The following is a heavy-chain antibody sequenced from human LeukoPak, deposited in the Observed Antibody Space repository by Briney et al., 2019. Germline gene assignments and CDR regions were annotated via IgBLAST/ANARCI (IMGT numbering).Heavy chain of an antibody. D-gene: IGHD2-2*01. V-gene: IGHV3-7*03. CDR3: ARDLVYCSSTSCYYYYYMDV. CDR1: GFTFSSYW. J-gene: IGHJ6*03. Sequence: GGSLRLSCAASGFTFSSYWMSWVRQAPGQGLEWVANIKQDGSEKYYVDSLKGRFTIARDNAKNTLYLQMNSLRAEDTAVYYCARDLVYCSSTSCYYYYYMDVWGKGTTVTVSS. CDR2: IKQDGSEK.